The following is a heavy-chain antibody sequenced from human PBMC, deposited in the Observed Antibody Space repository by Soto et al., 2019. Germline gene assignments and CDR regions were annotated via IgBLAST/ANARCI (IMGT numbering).Heavy chain of an antibody. CDR1: GGSFSGYY. CDR2: INHSGST. Sequence: SETLSLTCAVYGGSFSGYYWSWIRQPPGKGLEWIGEINHSGSTNYNPSLKSRVTISVDTSKNQFSLKLSSVTAEDTAVYYCAKVTFPDYYDSSGPIDYWGQGTLVTVS. J-gene: IGHJ4*02. V-gene: IGHV4-34*01. CDR3: AKVTFPDYYDSSGPIDY. D-gene: IGHD3-22*01.